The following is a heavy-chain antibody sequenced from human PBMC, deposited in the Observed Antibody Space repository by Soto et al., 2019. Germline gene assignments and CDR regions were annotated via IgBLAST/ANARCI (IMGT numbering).Heavy chain of an antibody. CDR3: ARPDFGDYWYFDL. D-gene: IGHD4-17*01. CDR2: IIPALGTA. J-gene: IGHJ2*01. CDR1: GGTFSSHT. Sequence: QDQLVQSGAEVKKPGSSVKVSCKASGGTFSSHTFSWVRQAPGQGLEWMGRIIPALGTATYAQKFQGRVTITADEYATTVYMELNRLRSEETAVYCCARPDFGDYWYFDLWGRGTLVTVSS. V-gene: IGHV1-69*08.